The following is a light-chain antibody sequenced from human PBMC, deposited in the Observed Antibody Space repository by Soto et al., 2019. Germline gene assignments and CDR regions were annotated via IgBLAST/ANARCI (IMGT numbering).Light chain of an antibody. CDR3: QQYNSYSRYT. Sequence: DIQMTQSPSTLSASVGDRVTITCRASQRISSRLAWYQQKPGKAPKLLIYDASSLESGVPSRFSGSGSGTEFTLTISSLQPDDVATYYCQQYNSYSRYTFGQGTKLEIK. J-gene: IGKJ2*01. CDR1: QRISSR. V-gene: IGKV1-5*01. CDR2: DAS.